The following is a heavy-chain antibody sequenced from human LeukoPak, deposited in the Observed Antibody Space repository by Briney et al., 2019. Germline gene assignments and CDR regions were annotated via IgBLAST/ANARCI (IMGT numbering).Heavy chain of an antibody. V-gene: IGHV4-39*01. CDR3: ATVNRNGFRSDS. D-gene: IGHD1-14*01. CDR2: IYYTETT. Sequence: SETLSLTCTVSGGSISSSSYYWGWIRQSPGKGLEWIGSIYYTETTQYNPSLKSRVTISVDTSKNQFSLRLTSVTAADTAVYYCATVNRNGFRSDSWGQGTLVTVSS. J-gene: IGHJ4*02. CDR1: GGSISSSSYY.